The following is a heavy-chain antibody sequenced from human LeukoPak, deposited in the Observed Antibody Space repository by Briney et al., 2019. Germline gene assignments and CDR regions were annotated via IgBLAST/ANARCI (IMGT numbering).Heavy chain of an antibody. J-gene: IGHJ4*02. V-gene: IGHV3-30*17. CDR3: ATDSTYYYGSGSSGPHYFGY. Sequence: GGSLRLSCAASGFTFSSYAMHWVRQAPGKGLEWVAVISYDGSNKYYADSVKGRFTISRDNSENTLYLQMNSLRPEGTAVYYCATDSTYYYGSGSSGPHYFGYWGQGTLVTVSS. CDR1: GFTFSSYA. D-gene: IGHD3-10*01. CDR2: ISYDGSNK.